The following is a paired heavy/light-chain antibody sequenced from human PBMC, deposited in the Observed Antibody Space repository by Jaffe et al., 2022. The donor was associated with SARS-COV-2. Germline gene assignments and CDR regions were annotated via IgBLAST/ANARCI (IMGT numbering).Light chain of an antibody. J-gene: IGLJ1*01. CDR2: DVS. V-gene: IGLV2-14*01. CDR3: SSYTSSSTPFV. CDR1: SSDVGGYNY. Sequence: QSALTQPASVSGSPGQSITISCTGTSSDVGGYNYVSWYQQHPGKAPKLMIYDVSNRPSGVSNRFSGSKSGNTASLTISGLQAEDEADYYCSSYTSSSTPFVFGTGTKVTVL.
Heavy chain of an antibody. CDR3: AKGDNYDYVWGSYRRPGYFDY. CDR2: ISWNSGSI. J-gene: IGHJ4*02. D-gene: IGHD3-16*02. Sequence: EVQLVESGGGLVQPGRSLRLSCAASGFTFDDYAMHWVRQAPGKGLEWVSGISWNSGSIGYADSVKGRFTISRDNAKNSLYLQMNSLRAEDTALYYCAKGDNYDYVWGSYRRPGYFDYWGQGTLVTVSS. CDR1: GFTFDDYA. V-gene: IGHV3-9*01.